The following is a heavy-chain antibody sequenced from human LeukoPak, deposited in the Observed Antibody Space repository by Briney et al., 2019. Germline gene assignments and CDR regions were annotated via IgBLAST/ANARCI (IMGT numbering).Heavy chain of an antibody. J-gene: IGHJ4*02. CDR1: GYSFTRNG. D-gene: IGHD3-16*01. Sequence: ASVKVSCKPSGYSFTRNGISWVRQAPGQGLEWMAWISANSGSTNYAQNFQDRVTLTTDTSTSTAYMELRSLRSDDTAVYYCARDVNYAFDYWGQGTLVTVSS. CDR3: ARDVNYAFDY. V-gene: IGHV1-18*01. CDR2: ISANSGST.